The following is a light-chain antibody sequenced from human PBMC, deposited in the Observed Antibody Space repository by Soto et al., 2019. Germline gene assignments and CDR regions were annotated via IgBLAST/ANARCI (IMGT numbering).Light chain of an antibody. V-gene: IGLV2-14*01. CDR2: DVT. J-gene: IGLJ2*01. CDR1: SSDVGGYKY. Sequence: QSALTQPASVSGSPGQSITISCTGTSSDVGGYKYVSWYQLHPGTAPKLVIYDVTNRPSGVSNRFSGSKSGNTASLTITGLQAEDEASYYCSSYTITHIPVIFGGGTQLTVL. CDR3: SSYTITHIPVI.